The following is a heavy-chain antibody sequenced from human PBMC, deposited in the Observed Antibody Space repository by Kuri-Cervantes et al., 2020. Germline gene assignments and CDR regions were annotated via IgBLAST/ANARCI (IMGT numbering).Heavy chain of an antibody. Sequence: GGSLRLSCAASGFTFSSYAMHWVRQAPGKGLEWVAVISYDGSNKYYADSVKGRFTISRDNSKNTLYLQMNSLRAEDTAVYYCAKEDSRDGYNSFFDYRGQGTLVTVS. D-gene: IGHD5-24*01. J-gene: IGHJ4*02. CDR2: ISYDGSNK. V-gene: IGHV3-30-3*01. CDR1: GFTFSSYA. CDR3: AKEDSRDGYNSFFDY.